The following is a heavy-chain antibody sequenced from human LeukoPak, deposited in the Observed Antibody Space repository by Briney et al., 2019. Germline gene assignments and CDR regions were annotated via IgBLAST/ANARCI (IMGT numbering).Heavy chain of an antibody. Sequence: GASVKVSCKASGYTFTSYHMHGVRQAPGQGLEWMGIINHSGGSTSYAQKFEGRVTMTRDTSTSTVYMELSSLRSEDTAVYYCARDAGNMVRGVIKGMDVWGKGTTVTVSS. V-gene: IGHV1-46*01. CDR2: INHSGGST. J-gene: IGHJ6*04. CDR3: ARDAGNMVRGVIKGMDV. CDR1: GYTFTSYH. D-gene: IGHD3-10*01.